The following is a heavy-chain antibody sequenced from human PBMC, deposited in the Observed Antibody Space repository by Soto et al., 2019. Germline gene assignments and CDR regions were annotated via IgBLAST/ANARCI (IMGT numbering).Heavy chain of an antibody. CDR3: AKVRGAGGSKAYYYYGMDV. CDR2: ISGSGGDT. Sequence: GGSLRLSCAASGFTFSSHGTSWVRQAPGKGLEWVSAISGSGGDTYYVDSVKGRFTISRDNSKNTLYLQMNSLGAEDTAVYYCAKVRGAGGSKAYYYYGMDVWGQGTTVTVSS. D-gene: IGHD3-10*01. V-gene: IGHV3-23*01. J-gene: IGHJ6*02. CDR1: GFTFSSHG.